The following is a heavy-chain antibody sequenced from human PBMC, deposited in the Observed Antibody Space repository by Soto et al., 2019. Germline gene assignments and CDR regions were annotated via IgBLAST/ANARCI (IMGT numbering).Heavy chain of an antibody. CDR2: VTHSGST. CDR1: GGSLRGSY. CDR3: ARGHIPVYGPVPDYFDS. Sequence: QVHLQQWGAGLLKPSETLSLTCGVYGGSLRGSYWSWIRQPPGKALEWLGKVTHSGSTTFNPSLKSRVSVSVDTSDNQFSLKLTSVTAADTAVYYCARGHIPVYGPVPDYFDSWGQGTLVTVCS. J-gene: IGHJ4*02. V-gene: IGHV4-34*02. D-gene: IGHD2-21*01.